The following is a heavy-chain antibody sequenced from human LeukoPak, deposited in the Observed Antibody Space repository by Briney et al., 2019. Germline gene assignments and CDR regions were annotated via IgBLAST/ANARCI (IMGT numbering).Heavy chain of an antibody. CDR2: ILTSGTT. CDR3: ARERISGPFDY. V-gene: IGHV4-4*09. D-gene: IGHD6-19*01. Sequence: SETLSLTCTVSNGSISSYHWSWVRQPPGKGLEWIGYILTSGTTNYNPSLKSRLTISVDTSKNQFTLKLSSVTAADTAVYYCARERISGPFDYWGQGTLVTVSS. CDR1: NGSISSYH. J-gene: IGHJ4*02.